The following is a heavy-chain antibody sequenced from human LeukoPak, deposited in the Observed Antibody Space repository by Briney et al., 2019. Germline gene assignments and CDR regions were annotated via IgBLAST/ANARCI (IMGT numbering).Heavy chain of an antibody. V-gene: IGHV1-3*04. CDR3: ARDFSFDSPRTFNY. J-gene: IGHJ4*02. Sequence: GASVKVSCKASGYTFTNFAMHWVRQAPGQRLEWMGWINTGNGYTKYSQKFQGRVTITRDTSASTAYMELSSLRSEDTAVYYCARDFSFDSPRTFNYWGQGTLVTVSS. D-gene: IGHD3-22*01. CDR2: INTGNGYT. CDR1: GYTFTNFA.